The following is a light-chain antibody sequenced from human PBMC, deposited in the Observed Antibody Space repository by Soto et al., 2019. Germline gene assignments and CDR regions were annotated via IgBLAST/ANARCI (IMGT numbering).Light chain of an antibody. CDR3: QQYNNWPPWT. CDR2: GAS. J-gene: IGKJ1*01. V-gene: IGKV3-15*01. CDR1: QSVSSN. Sequence: IVMTQSPATLSVSPGERATLSCRASQSVSSNLAWYQQKPGQAPRLLIYGASTRATGIPARFSGSGSGTEFTLTISRLQSDDFPVYYCQQYNNWPPWTFGQGTKVEIK.